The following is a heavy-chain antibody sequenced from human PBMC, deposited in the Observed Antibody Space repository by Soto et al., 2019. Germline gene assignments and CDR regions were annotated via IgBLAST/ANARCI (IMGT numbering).Heavy chain of an antibody. CDR3: VRATYFSDSSGYTRCFDS. J-gene: IGHJ4*02. CDR1: GFTLSDHY. Sequence: EVQLVESGGGLVQPGGSLRLSCVGSGFTLSDHYIDWVRQAPGKGLEWVGRSRDKAQGYSTAYAASVKGRFTTSRDESKKSVYLQMNSLKTEDTAVYYCVRATYFSDSSGYTRCFDSWGQGTLVTVSS. CDR2: SRDKAQGYST. V-gene: IGHV3-72*01. D-gene: IGHD3-22*01.